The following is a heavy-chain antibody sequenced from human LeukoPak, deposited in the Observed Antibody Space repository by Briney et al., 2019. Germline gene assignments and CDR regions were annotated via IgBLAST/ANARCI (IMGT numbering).Heavy chain of an antibody. Sequence: GGSLRLSCAASGVTFSSYSMNWVRQAPGKGLEWVSSISSSSSYIYYADSVKGRFTISRDNAKNSLYLQMNSLRAEDTAVYYCARDLSSSWHTPTGFWGQGTLVTVSS. CDR3: ARDLSSSWHTPTGF. CDR1: GVTFSSYS. J-gene: IGHJ4*02. V-gene: IGHV3-21*01. D-gene: IGHD6-13*01. CDR2: ISSSSSYI.